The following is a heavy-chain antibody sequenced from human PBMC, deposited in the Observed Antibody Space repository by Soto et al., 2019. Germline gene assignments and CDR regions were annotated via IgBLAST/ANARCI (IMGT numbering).Heavy chain of an antibody. V-gene: IGHV1-3*01. J-gene: IGHJ6*04. Sequence: ASVKVSCKASGYTFTSYAMHWVRQAPGQRLEWMGWINAGNGNTKYSQKFQGRVTITRDTSASTAYMELSSLRSEDTAVYYCAKPGIMFYFGWGREGDYYYYGRDVWGKGTTVTVPS. CDR1: GYTFTSYA. D-gene: IGHD3-10*01. CDR2: INAGNGNT. CDR3: AKPGIMFYFGWGREGDYYYYGRDV.